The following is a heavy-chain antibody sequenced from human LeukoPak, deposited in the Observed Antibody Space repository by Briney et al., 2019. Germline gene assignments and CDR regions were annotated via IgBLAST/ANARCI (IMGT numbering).Heavy chain of an antibody. CDR1: GFTFSSYG. D-gene: IGHD3-10*01. V-gene: IGHV3-33*01. CDR3: ARDGTVRGVTHFDY. Sequence: PGRSLRLSCAASGFTFSSYGMHWVRQAPGKGLEWVAVIWYDGSNKYYADSVKGRFTISRDNSKNTLYLQMNSLRAEDTAVYNCARDGTVRGVTHFDYWGQGTLVTVSS. J-gene: IGHJ4*02. CDR2: IWYDGSNK.